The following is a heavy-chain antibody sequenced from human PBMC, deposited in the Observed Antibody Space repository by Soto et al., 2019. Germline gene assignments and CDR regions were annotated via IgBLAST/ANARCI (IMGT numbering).Heavy chain of an antibody. CDR1: GFTFSRYV. CDR2: ISSNGGST. V-gene: IGHV3-64*01. CDR3: AGGVVVVTATYGMDV. D-gene: IGHD2-21*02. J-gene: IGHJ6*02. Sequence: EVQLVESGGGLVQPGGSLRLSCAASGFTFSRYVMHWVRQAPGKGLEYVSAISSNGGSTYYANSVKGRFTISRDNSTNPRDLQMGRLRAEDMAVYFCAGGVVVVTATYGMDVWGQGTTVTVSS.